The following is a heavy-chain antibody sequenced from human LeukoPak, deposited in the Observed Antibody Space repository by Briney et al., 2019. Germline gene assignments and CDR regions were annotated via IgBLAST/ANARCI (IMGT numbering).Heavy chain of an antibody. J-gene: IGHJ4*02. CDR2: IKQDGSEK. CDR1: GFTFSSYW. D-gene: IGHD4-17*01. V-gene: IGHV3-7*01. CDR3: ARVDGDYGDFYFDY. Sequence: GGSLRLSCAASGFTFSSYWMSWVRQAPGKGLEWVANIKQDGSEKYYVDSVKGRFTISRDNAKNSLYLQMNSLRAEDTAVYYCARVDGDYGDFYFDYWGQGTLVTVSS.